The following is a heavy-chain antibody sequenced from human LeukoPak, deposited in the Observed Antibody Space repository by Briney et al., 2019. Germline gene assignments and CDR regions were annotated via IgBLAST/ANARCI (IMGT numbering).Heavy chain of an antibody. J-gene: IGHJ4*02. CDR2: ISSSSSYI. CDR3: ARENREFLGDYDNGGFVY. CDR1: GFTFSGYS. D-gene: IGHD3-22*01. Sequence: GGSLRLSCAASGFTFSGYSMNWVRQAPGKGLERVSSISSSSSYIYYADSVKGRFTISRDNAKNSLYLQMNSLRAEDTALYYCARENREFLGDYDNGGFVYWGQGALVTVSS. V-gene: IGHV3-21*01.